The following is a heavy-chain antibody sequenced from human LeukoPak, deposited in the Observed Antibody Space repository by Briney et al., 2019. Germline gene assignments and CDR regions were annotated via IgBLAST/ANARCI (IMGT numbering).Heavy chain of an antibody. CDR1: GGSIRSDY. J-gene: IGHJ3*02. D-gene: IGHD3-9*01. CDR3: ARDVNDILTDYDPFGI. V-gene: IGHV4-59*12. CDR2: IRYSGTT. Sequence: PSEILSLTCTVSGGSIRSDYWSWIRQPPGKGLEWIGYIRYSGTTNYNPSLKSRVTMSVDTSKNQFSLKLSSVTAADTAVYYCARDVNDILTDYDPFGIWGQGTMVTVSS.